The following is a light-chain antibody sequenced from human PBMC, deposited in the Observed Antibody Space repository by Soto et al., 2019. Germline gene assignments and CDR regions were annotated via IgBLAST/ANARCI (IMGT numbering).Light chain of an antibody. V-gene: IGKV1-8*01. CDR1: QGISSY. CDR3: LQDYNYPWT. Sequence: AIRMTQSPSSLSASTGDRVTITCRASQGISSYLAWYQQKPEQAPKVLIYTASSLQSGVSSRFSGSGSGTDFTLTISSLQPEDCATYYCLQDYNYPWTFGQGTKVDIK. CDR2: TAS. J-gene: IGKJ1*01.